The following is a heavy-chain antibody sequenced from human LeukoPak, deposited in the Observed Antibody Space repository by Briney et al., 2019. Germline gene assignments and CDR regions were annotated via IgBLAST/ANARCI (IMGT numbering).Heavy chain of an antibody. CDR3: ARGRYYGDLNQIIDY. D-gene: IGHD4-17*01. CDR2: IKQTGGEK. V-gene: IGHV3-7*01. CDR1: GFTLSSYW. J-gene: IGHJ4*02. Sequence: PGGSLRLSCAASGFTLSSYWMSWVRQAPGKGLEWVANIKQTGGEKYYVDSVKGRFTISRDNAKNSLYLQMNSLRAEDTAVYYCARGRYYGDLNQIIDYWGQGTLVTVSS.